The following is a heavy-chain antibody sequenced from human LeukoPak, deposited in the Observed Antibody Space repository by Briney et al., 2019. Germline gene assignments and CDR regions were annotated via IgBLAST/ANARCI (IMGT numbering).Heavy chain of an antibody. V-gene: IGHV3-30-3*01. D-gene: IGHD5-18*01. CDR1: GFTFSSYA. Sequence: PGGSLRLSCAASGFTFSSYAMSWVRQAPGKGLEWVAVISYDGSNKYYADSVKGRFTISRDNSKNTLYLQMNSLRAEDTAVYYCARVLGYSYGAYDYWGQGTLVTVSS. J-gene: IGHJ4*02. CDR2: ISYDGSNK. CDR3: ARVLGYSYGAYDY.